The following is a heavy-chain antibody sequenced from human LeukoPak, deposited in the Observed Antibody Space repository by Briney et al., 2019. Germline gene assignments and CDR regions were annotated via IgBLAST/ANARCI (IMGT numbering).Heavy chain of an antibody. Sequence: ASVKVSCKASGGTFSSYAISWVRQAPGQGLEWMGWISAYNGNTNYAQKLQGRVTMTTDTSTSTAYMELRSLRSDDTAVYYCARGSSHEYYYDSSGPTDYWGQGTLVTVSS. CDR1: GGTFSSYA. D-gene: IGHD3-22*01. J-gene: IGHJ4*02. CDR3: ARGSSHEYYYDSSGPTDY. V-gene: IGHV1-18*01. CDR2: ISAYNGNT.